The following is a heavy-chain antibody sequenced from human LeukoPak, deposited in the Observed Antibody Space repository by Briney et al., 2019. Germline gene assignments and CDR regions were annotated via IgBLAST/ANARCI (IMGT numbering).Heavy chain of an antibody. CDR1: GYTFTSYD. V-gene: IGHV1-8*03. CDR3: ARSPWGYCSSTSCKDNWFDP. Sequence: ASVKVSCKASGYTFTSYDINWVRQATGQGLERMGWMNPNSGNTGYAQKFQGRVTITRNTSISTAYMELSSLRSEDTAVYYCARSPWGYCSSTSCKDNWFDPWGQGTLVTVSS. D-gene: IGHD2-2*01. J-gene: IGHJ5*02. CDR2: MNPNSGNT.